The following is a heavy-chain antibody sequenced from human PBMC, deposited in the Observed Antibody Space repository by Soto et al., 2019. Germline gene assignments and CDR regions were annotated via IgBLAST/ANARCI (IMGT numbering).Heavy chain of an antibody. D-gene: IGHD4-4*01. V-gene: IGHV3-15*01. Sequence: VGSLRLSCAASGFTFSNAWMSWVRQAPGKGLEWVGRIKSKTDGGTTDYAAPVKGRFTISRDDSKNTLYLQMNSLKTEDTAVYYCTSEYSYYGDYYYGMDVWGQGTTVTVSS. CDR3: TSEYSYYGDYYYGMDV. CDR1: GFTFSNAW. CDR2: IKSKTDGGTT. J-gene: IGHJ6*02.